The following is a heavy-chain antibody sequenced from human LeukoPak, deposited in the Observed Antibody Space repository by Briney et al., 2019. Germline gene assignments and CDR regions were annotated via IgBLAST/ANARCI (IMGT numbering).Heavy chain of an antibody. CDR2: INHSGST. V-gene: IGHV4-34*01. D-gene: IGHD4-23*01. CDR3: ARDGGMVSFDY. CDR1: GGSFSDYY. Sequence: PSETLSLTCAVYGGSFSDYYWTWIRQPPGKGLEWIGDINHSGSTNYNPSLKSRVTISVDTSKNQFSLKLSSVTAADTAVYYCARDGGMVSFDYWGQGTLVTVSS. J-gene: IGHJ4*02.